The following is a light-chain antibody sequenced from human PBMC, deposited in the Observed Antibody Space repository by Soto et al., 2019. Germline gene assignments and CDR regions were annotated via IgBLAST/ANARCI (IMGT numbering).Light chain of an antibody. V-gene: IGKV4-1*01. J-gene: IGKJ5*01. CDR1: QSVLYSSNNKNY. CDR3: QQYYNSPIT. Sequence: DIVMTQSPDSLAVSLGERATINCKSSQSVLYSSNNKNYLAWYQQKPGQPPKLLIYWASTRESGVPDRFSGSGSGTDFTLTISSLQAEDVAVYYCQQYYNSPITFGQVTRLEIK. CDR2: WAS.